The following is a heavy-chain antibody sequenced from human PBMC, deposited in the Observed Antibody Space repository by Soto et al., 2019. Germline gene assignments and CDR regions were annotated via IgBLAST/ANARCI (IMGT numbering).Heavy chain of an antibody. CDR1: GGSIGSYY. CDR2: IYSTGST. CDR3: ARGGATGGTQRWLPIDY. J-gene: IGHJ4*02. D-gene: IGHD5-18*01. Sequence: QVQLQESGPGLVKPSETLSLTCTVSGGSIGSYYWAWIRQPPGKTLEWIGYIYSTGSTNYNLSLKSRLTISVDTSKNHFSLELTSVTAADTAVYYCARGGATGGTQRWLPIDYWGQGTLVTVSS. V-gene: IGHV4-59*01.